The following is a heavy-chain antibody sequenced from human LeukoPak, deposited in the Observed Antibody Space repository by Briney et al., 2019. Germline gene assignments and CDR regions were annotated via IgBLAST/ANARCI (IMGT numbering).Heavy chain of an antibody. CDR3: ATDMGSGSQVWFDP. V-gene: IGHV1-46*01. D-gene: IGHD3-10*01. J-gene: IGHJ5*02. CDR1: GYSFTNYY. CDR2: ISPGGGST. Sequence: ASVKVSCKASGYSFTNYYMHWVRQAPGQGLEWMGMISPGGGSTMYAQKFQGRVSMTRDMSTSTFYMELSSLRSEDTAIYYCATDMGSGSQVWFDPWGQGTLVTVST.